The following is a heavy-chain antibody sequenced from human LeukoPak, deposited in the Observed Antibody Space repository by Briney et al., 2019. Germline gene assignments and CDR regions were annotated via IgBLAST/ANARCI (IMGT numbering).Heavy chain of an antibody. CDR2: IYYSGST. D-gene: IGHD5-24*01. CDR3: ARGGGNYLVDY. Sequence: PSETLSLTCTVSGGSVSSDNYYWSWIRQPPGKGLGWIGYIYYSGSTKYNPSLKSRVTISVDTSKNQFSLKLSSVTTADTAIYYCARGGGNYLVDYWGQGTLVTVSS. CDR1: GGSVSSDNYY. J-gene: IGHJ4*02. V-gene: IGHV4-61*01.